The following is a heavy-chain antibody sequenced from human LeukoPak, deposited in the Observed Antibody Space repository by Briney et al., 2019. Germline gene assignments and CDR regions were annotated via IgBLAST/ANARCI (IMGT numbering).Heavy chain of an antibody. D-gene: IGHD3-22*01. J-gene: IGHJ6*03. Sequence: GGSLRLSCAASGFTFSSYSMNWVRQAPGKGLEWVSSISSSSSYIYYADSVKGRFTISRDNAKNSLYLQMNSLRAEDTAVYYCARDLSGRRITMIVVVEPYYYYYMDVWGKGTTVTVSS. CDR1: GFTFSSYS. V-gene: IGHV3-21*01. CDR2: ISSSSSYI. CDR3: ARDLSGRRITMIVVVEPYYYYYMDV.